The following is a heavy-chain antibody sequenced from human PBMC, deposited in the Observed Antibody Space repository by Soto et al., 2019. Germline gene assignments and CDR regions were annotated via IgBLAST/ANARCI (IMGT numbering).Heavy chain of an antibody. D-gene: IGHD1-26*01. V-gene: IGHV3-74*01. CDR3: ARGQWGAFDL. CDR2: IHSDGSST. CDR1: GFTFSYYW. Sequence: DVQLVASGGGSVQPGGSLSLSCAATGFTFSYYWMHWVRQAPGKGLVWVSRIHSDGSSTTDADSVKGRFTISRDNAKNTLNLQMNSLRAEETAVYYCARGQWGAFDLWGQGTMVTVAS. J-gene: IGHJ3*01.